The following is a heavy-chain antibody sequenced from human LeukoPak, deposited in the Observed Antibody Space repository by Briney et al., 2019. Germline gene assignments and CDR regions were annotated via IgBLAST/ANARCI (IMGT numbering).Heavy chain of an antibody. CDR3: ARGRSGSYFGAFDI. V-gene: IGHV1-8*01. CDR1: GYTFTSYD. J-gene: IGHJ3*02. CDR2: MNPNSGNT. D-gene: IGHD1-26*01. Sequence: ASVKVSCKASGYTFTSYDINWVRQATGQGLEWMGWMNPNSGNTGYAQKFQGRVTMTRNTSISTAYMELSSLGSEDTAVYYCARGRSGSYFGAFDIWGQGTMVTVSS.